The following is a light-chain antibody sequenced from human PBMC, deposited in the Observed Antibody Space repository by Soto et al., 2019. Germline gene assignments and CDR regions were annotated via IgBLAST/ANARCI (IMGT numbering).Light chain of an antibody. V-gene: IGKV3-20*01. Sequence: EIVLTQSPGTLSLSPGERATLSCRASQSVYNSYLAWYQQKPGQAPRLLIYGASSRATGIPDRFSGSGSGTDFTVTISRLEHEDFAVYYCQQYGSSPRTFGQGANLEIK. CDR1: QSVYNSY. CDR2: GAS. J-gene: IGKJ2*01. CDR3: QQYGSSPRT.